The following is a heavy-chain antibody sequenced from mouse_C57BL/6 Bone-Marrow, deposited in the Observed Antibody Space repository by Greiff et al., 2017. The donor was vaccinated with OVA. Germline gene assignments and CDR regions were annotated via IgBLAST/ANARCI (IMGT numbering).Heavy chain of an antibody. CDR2: IHPNSGST. V-gene: IGHV1-64*01. CDR3: ALHYYGSSGAY. Sequence: QVQLQQPGAELVKPGASVKLSCKASGYTFTSYWMHWVKQRPGQGLEWIGMIHPNSGSTNYNEKFKSKATLTVDKSSSTAYMQLSSLTSEDSAVYDCALHYYGSSGAYWGQGTLVTVSA. D-gene: IGHD1-1*01. J-gene: IGHJ3*01. CDR1: GYTFTSYW.